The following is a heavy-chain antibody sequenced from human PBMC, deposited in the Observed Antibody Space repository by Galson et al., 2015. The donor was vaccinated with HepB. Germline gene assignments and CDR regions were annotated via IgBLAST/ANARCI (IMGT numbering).Heavy chain of an antibody. CDR1: GFAFSTYS. CDR3: ARDTSGIVGAMNPDY. V-gene: IGHV3-21*01. J-gene: IGHJ4*02. CDR2: ISISSSYI. D-gene: IGHD1-26*01. Sequence: SLRLSCAASGFAFSTYSMNWVRQAPGKGLEWVSSISISSSYIYYADSVRGRFTISRDNAKNSLYLQMDSLRAEDTAVYYCARDTSGIVGAMNPDYWGQGTLVTVSP.